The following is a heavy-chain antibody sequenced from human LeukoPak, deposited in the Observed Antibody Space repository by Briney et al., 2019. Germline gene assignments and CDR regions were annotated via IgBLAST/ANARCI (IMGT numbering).Heavy chain of an antibody. CDR2: IYYSGST. V-gene: IGHV4-39*07. J-gene: IGHJ5*02. CDR3: AGDQSYWDFDP. CDR1: GGSISSSSYY. Sequence: SETLSLTCTVSGGSISSSSYYWGWIRQPPGKGLEWIGSIYYSGSTYYNPSLKSRVTISVDTSKNQFSLKLSSVTAADTAVYYCAGDQSYWDFDPWGQGTLVTVSS. D-gene: IGHD1-26*01.